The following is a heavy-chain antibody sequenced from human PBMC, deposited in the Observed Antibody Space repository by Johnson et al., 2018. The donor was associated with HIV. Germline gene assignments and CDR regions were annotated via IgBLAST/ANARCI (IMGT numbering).Heavy chain of an antibody. J-gene: IGHJ3*02. CDR2: ISGSGGST. CDR1: GFTFSSYG. Sequence: VQLVESGGGVVQPGRSLRLSCAASGFTFSSYGMHWVRQAPGKGLEWVSAISGSGGSTYYADSVKGRFTISRDNSKNTLYLQMNRLRAEDTAVYYCSKDPGWFGEPGDAFDIWGQGTMVTVSS. V-gene: IGHV3-23*04. D-gene: IGHD3-10*01. CDR3: SKDPGWFGEPGDAFDI.